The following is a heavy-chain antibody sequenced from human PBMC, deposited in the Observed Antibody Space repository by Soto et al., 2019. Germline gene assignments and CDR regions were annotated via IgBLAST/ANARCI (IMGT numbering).Heavy chain of an antibody. CDR3: ARESEDLTSNFDY. CDR2: ISSTTNYI. CDR1: PFTLTRYS. Sequence: GGCRRLSWAPSPFTLTRYSMNWVRHSPGKGLEWVSSISSTTNYIYYGDSMKGRFTISRDNAKNSLYLEMNSLRAEDTAVYYCARESEDLTSNFDYWGQGTLVTVSS. V-gene: IGHV3-21*06. J-gene: IGHJ4*02.